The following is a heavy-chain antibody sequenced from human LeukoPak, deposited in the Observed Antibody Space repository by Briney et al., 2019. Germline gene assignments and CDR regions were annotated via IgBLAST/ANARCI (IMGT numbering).Heavy chain of an antibody. CDR1: GFTFSSYS. CDR2: ISSRSTYI. V-gene: IGHV3-21*01. Sequence: GGSLRLSCAVSGFTFSSYSMNWVRQAPGKGLEWVSSISSRSTYIYHADSVKGRFTISRDNAKNSLFLQLNSLRAEDTAVYFCAKSTRAVMAMMDVWGKGTTVTVSS. D-gene: IGHD3-16*01. J-gene: IGHJ6*04. CDR3: AKSTRAVMAMMDV.